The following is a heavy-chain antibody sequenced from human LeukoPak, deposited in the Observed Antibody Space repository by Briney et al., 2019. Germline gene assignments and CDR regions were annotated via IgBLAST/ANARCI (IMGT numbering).Heavy chain of an antibody. V-gene: IGHV3-33*01. CDR2: IWYDGSNK. CDR1: GFTFSSYG. Sequence: GGSLRLSCAASGFTFSSYGMHWVRQAPVKGLEWVAVIWYDGSNKYYADSVKGRFTISRDNSKNTLYLQMNSLRAEDTAVYYCARGYYYDSSGTLGVWGQGTLVTVSS. CDR3: ARGYYYDSSGTLGV. J-gene: IGHJ4*02. D-gene: IGHD3-22*01.